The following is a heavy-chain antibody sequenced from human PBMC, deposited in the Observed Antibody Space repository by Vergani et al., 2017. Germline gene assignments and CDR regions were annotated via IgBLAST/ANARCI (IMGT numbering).Heavy chain of an antibody. CDR1: GFTFSSYS. CDR3: AREGQPYGSITSCYPNPFDY. CDR2: ISSSSSYI. J-gene: IGHJ4*02. Sequence: EVQLVESGGGLVKPGGSLRLSCAASGFTFSSYSMNWVRQSPGKGLEWVSSISSSSSYIYYADSVKGRFTISRDNAKNSLYLQMNSLRAEDTAVYYCAREGQPYGSITSCYPNPFDYWGQGTLVTVSS. D-gene: IGHD2-2*01. V-gene: IGHV3-21*01.